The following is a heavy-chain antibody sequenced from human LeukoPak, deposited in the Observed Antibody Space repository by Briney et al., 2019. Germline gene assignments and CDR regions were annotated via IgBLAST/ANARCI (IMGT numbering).Heavy chain of an antibody. CDR3: ARDSEWAFDY. CDR2: IGISFNTI. J-gene: IGHJ4*02. Sequence: PGGSLRLSCAASGFTFSTYSMNWVRQAPGKGLEWVSYIGISFNTIYNADSVKGRFTISRDNAKNSLYLQMNSLRDEDTAVYYCARDSEWAFDYWGQEALVTVSS. D-gene: IGHD1-26*01. V-gene: IGHV3-48*02. CDR1: GFTFSTYS.